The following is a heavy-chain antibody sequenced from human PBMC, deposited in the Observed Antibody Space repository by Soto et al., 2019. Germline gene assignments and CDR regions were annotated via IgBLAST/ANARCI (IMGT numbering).Heavy chain of an antibody. CDR2: IFPGDSDT. D-gene: IGHD2-8*02. Sequence: HGESLKISCKGSGYNFANFWIGWVRQMPGKGLEWMGMIFPGDSDTKNSPSLEGQITMSVDKSDSSAYLQWRSLKASDTAIYYCAAGYSTGLDAFDIWGQGXMVTV. CDR1: GYNFANFW. J-gene: IGHJ3*02. V-gene: IGHV5-51*01. CDR3: AAGYSTGLDAFDI.